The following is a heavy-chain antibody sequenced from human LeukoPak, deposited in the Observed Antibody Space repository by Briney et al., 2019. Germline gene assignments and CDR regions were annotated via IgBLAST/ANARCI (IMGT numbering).Heavy chain of an antibody. Sequence: TGGSLRLSCAASGFTFSSYAMSWVRQAPGKGLEWVANIKQDGSEKYYVDSVKGRFTISRDNAKNSLYLQMNSLRAEDTAVYYCARLNSGSGYLNWFDPWGQGTLVTVSS. D-gene: IGHD3-22*01. J-gene: IGHJ5*02. V-gene: IGHV3-7*01. CDR1: GFTFSSYA. CDR2: IKQDGSEK. CDR3: ARLNSGSGYLNWFDP.